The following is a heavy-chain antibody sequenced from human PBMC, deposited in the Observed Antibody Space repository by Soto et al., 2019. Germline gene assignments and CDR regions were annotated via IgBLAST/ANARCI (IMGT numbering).Heavy chain of an antibody. CDR1: GFTFKTYS. CDR2: ISGSSSYI. J-gene: IGHJ3*02. CDR3: ARDLGNTGYPDAFDI. Sequence: EEQLVESGGGLVKPGESLRLSCAGYGFTFKTYSMNWVRQAPGKGLEWVSSISGSSSYINYAESVRARLTISRENAENSLSLQMNSLIVEDTAVYYCARDLGNTGYPDAFDIWGQGTMVTVSS. D-gene: IGHD3-9*01. V-gene: IGHV3-21*01.